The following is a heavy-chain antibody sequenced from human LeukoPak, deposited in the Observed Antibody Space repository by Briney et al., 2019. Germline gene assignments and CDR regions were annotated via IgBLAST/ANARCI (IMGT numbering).Heavy chain of an antibody. Sequence: GGSLRLSCAASGFXFSSYWISWVRQAPGKGLEWVAKIKEDGSEKYYVDSVKGRLTISRDTAKSSLYLQMNSLRAEDTAVYYCARLRAGDYFDYWGQGTLVTVSS. J-gene: IGHJ4*02. CDR3: ARLRAGDYFDY. V-gene: IGHV3-7*04. CDR2: IKEDGSEK. CDR1: GFXFSSYW. D-gene: IGHD6-19*01.